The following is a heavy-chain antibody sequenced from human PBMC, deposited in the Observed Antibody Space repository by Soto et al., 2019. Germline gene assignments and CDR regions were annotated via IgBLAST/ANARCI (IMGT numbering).Heavy chain of an antibody. CDR1: GCSISSYY. J-gene: IGHJ6*02. V-gene: IGHV4-59*08. D-gene: IGHD3-22*01. Sequence: PSETLSLTCTVSGCSISSYYWSWIRQPPGKGLEWIGYIYYSGSTNYNPSLKSRVTISVDTSKNQFSLKLSSVTAADTAVYYCASRLYYDSSGFGGGGMDVWGQGTTVTVSS. CDR3: ASRLYYDSSGFGGGGMDV. CDR2: IYYSGST.